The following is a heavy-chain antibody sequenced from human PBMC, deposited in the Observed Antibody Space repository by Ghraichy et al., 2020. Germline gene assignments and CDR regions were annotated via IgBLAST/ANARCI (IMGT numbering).Heavy chain of an antibody. Sequence: GGSLRLSCAASGFAFGSYAMSWVRQAPGKGLEWVSTVRGSGDNTYYADSVKGRFTLSRDNSKNTMYLQMNSLRAGDTATYYCAKDRCGYSSSWAPDYGGQGTLVTVSS. V-gene: IGHV3-23*01. CDR2: VRGSGDNT. D-gene: IGHD6-13*01. CDR3: AKDRCGYSSSWAPDY. CDR1: GFAFGSYA. J-gene: IGHJ4*02.